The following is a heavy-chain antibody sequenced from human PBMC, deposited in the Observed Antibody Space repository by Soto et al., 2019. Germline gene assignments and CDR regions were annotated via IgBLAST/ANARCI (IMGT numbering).Heavy chain of an antibody. CDR3: AREYCSGGSCAPLGY. CDR2: IYHSGST. CDR1: GGSISSSNW. Sequence: SETLSLTCAVSGGSISSSNWWSWVRQPPGKGLEWIGEIYHSGSTNYNPSLKSRVTISVDKSKNQFSLKLSSVTAADTAVYYCAREYCSGGSCAPLGYWGQGTLVTVSS. J-gene: IGHJ4*02. V-gene: IGHV4-4*02. D-gene: IGHD2-15*01.